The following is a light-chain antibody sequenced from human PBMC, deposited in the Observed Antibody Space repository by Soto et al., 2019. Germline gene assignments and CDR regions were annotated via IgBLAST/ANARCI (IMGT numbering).Light chain of an antibody. V-gene: IGLV2-8*01. CDR3: NSYAGSNNWV. CDR1: SSDVGGYNY. CDR2: EVS. J-gene: IGLJ3*02. Sequence: QSALTQPPSASGSPGPSVTISCTGTSSDVGGYNYVSWYQQHPGKAPKLMIYEVSKRPSGVPDRFSGSKSGNTASLTVSGLQDEDEADYYCNSYAGSNNWVFGGGTKVTVL.